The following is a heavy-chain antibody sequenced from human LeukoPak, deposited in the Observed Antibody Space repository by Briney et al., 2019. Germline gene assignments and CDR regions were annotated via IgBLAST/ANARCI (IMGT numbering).Heavy chain of an antibody. CDR3: AKGHIISGMLYYFDY. D-gene: IGHD1-1*01. Sequence: PGGSLRLTCAASGFTFSNYAMNWVRQAPGKGLEWVSVITGSGESTYYADSVKGRFSISRDNSKNTLYVQMNSLRAEDTAIYYCAKGHIISGMLYYFDYWGQGTLVTVSS. V-gene: IGHV3-23*01. J-gene: IGHJ4*02. CDR1: GFTFSNYA. CDR2: ITGSGEST.